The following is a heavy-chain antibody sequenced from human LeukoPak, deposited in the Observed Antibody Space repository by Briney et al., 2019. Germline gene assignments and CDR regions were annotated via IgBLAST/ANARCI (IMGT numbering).Heavy chain of an antibody. V-gene: IGHV1-18*01. CDR3: ARALPGYCSSTSCSNWFDP. J-gene: IGHJ5*02. Sequence: ASVKVSCKASGYTFTSYGISWVRQAPGQGLEWMGWISAYNGNTNYAQKLQGRVTMTTDTSTSTAYMELRSLRSDDTAVYYCARALPGYCSSTSCSNWFDPWGQGTLVTVSS. CDR1: GYTFTSYG. CDR2: ISAYNGNT. D-gene: IGHD2-2*01.